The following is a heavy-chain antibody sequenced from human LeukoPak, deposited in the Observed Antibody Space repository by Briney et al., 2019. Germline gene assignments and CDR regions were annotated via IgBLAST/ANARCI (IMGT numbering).Heavy chain of an antibody. J-gene: IGHJ4*02. CDR3: ARSVLSGYSDY. Sequence: SETLSLTCTVSGGSISSGGYYWSWIRQHPGKGLEWIGYIYYSGSTYYNPSLKSRVTISVDTSKNQFSLKLSSVTAADTAVYYCARSVLSGYSDYWGQGTLVTVPS. D-gene: IGHD5/OR15-5a*01. V-gene: IGHV4-31*03. CDR2: IYYSGST. CDR1: GGSISSGGYY.